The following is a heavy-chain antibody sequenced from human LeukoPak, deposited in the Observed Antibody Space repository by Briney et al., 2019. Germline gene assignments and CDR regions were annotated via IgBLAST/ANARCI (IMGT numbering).Heavy chain of an antibody. V-gene: IGHV1-2*02. CDR3: ARDKHPEDIVVVPALDP. CDR1: GYTFTGYY. J-gene: IGHJ5*02. D-gene: IGHD2-2*01. CDR2: INPNSGGT. Sequence: GASVKVSCKASGYTFTGYYMHWVRQAPGQGLEWMGWINPNSGGTNYAQKFQGRVTMTRDTSISTAYMELSRLRSDDTAVYYCARDKHPEDIVVVPALDPWGQGTLVTVSS.